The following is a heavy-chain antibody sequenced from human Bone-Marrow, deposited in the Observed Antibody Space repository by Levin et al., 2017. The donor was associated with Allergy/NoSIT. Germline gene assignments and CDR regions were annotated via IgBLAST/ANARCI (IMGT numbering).Heavy chain of an antibody. D-gene: IGHD4-17*01. Sequence: QSGGSLRLSCAASGFTFSSNAMAWVRQSPGKGLEWVSAISGTASGTYYADSVKGRFTISRDNSRNRLYLQMNSLTTEDTAVYYCVKEGRTQDAAAVTTMDYFDSWGQGTLVTVSS. J-gene: IGHJ4*02. CDR2: ISGTASGT. CDR3: VKEGRTQDAAAVTTMDYFDS. CDR1: GFTFSSNA. V-gene: IGHV3-23*01.